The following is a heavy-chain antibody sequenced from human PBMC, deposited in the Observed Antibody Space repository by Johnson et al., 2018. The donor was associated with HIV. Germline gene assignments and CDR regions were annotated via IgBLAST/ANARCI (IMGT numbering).Heavy chain of an antibody. V-gene: IGHV3-30*04. D-gene: IGHD4-17*01. CDR2: ISYDGSDK. Sequence: VQLVESGGAVVQPGRSLRVSCAASGLTFRSYAMHWVRQAPGKGLEWVAVISYDGSDKYYADSVKGRFTISRDSSKNTLYLQMGSLRAEDMAVYYCAREGGGHDYGDRDAFDIWGQGTMVTVSS. J-gene: IGHJ3*02. CDR1: GLTFRSYA. CDR3: AREGGGHDYGDRDAFDI.